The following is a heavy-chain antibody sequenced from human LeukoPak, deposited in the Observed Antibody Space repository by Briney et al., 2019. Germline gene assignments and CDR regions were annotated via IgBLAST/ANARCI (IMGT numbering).Heavy chain of an antibody. D-gene: IGHD3-10*01. Sequence: GGSLRLSCAGSGFTFNNYAMSWFRQAPGKGLEWFSAISGTGATTYYADSVKGRFAISRDNSKNTLYLQMTSLRADDTAVYYCAKDQRFGDLDDYRGQGTLVTVSS. V-gene: IGHV3-23*01. CDR2: ISGTGATT. CDR3: AKDQRFGDLDDY. J-gene: IGHJ4*02. CDR1: GFTFNNYA.